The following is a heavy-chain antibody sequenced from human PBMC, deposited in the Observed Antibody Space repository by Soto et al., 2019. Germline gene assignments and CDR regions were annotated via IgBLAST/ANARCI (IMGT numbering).Heavy chain of an antibody. CDR3: ARARGGVYDYVWGSFPNPSYGMDF. CDR2: INHSGST. J-gene: IGHJ6*02. Sequence: PSETLSLTCAVYGGSFSGYYWSWIRQTPGKGLEWIGEINHSGSTNYNPSLKSRVTISVDTSKNQFSLKLSSVTAADTAVYYCARARGGVYDYVWGSFPNPSYGMDFWGQGTTVTVSS. CDR1: GGSFSGYY. D-gene: IGHD3-16*01. V-gene: IGHV4-34*01.